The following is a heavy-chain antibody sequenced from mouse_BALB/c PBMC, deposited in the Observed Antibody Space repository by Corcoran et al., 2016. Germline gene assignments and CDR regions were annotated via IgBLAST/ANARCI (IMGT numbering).Heavy chain of an antibody. Sequence: QIQLVQSGPELKKPGETVKISCKASGDTFTNYGMNWVKQAPGKGLKWMGWINTYTGEPTYADDFKGRFAFSLETSASTAYLQINNLKNEDTATYFCARSDGSSWFAYWGQGTLVTVSA. D-gene: IGHD1-1*01. CDR1: GDTFTNYG. J-gene: IGHJ3*01. CDR3: ARSDGSSWFAY. V-gene: IGHV9-3-1*01. CDR2: INTYTGEP.